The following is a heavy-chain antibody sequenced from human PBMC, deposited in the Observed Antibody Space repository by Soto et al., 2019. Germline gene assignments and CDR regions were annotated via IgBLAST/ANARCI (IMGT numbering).Heavy chain of an antibody. CDR2: LNPYSGAT. J-gene: IGHJ4*01. CDR3: ATARRGTVSLLAD. CDR1: GYPFSDND. V-gene: IGHV1-2*02. Sequence: GASGKVCCKASGYPFSDNDIHWVRQAPGQGLEWMGWLNPYSGATNYAAKFQGRVAMTRDASISTSYMELNGLKSDDTAVYYCATARRGTVSLLADWGQGTLVTVSS. D-gene: IGHD4-4*01.